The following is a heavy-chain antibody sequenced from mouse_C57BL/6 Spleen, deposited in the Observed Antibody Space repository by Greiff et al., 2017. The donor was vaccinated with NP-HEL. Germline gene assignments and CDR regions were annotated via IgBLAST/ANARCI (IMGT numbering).Heavy chain of an antibody. D-gene: IGHD2-4*01. J-gene: IGHJ3*01. CDR1: GFTFSSYA. CDR3: TRAGGYDYDVRGAWFAY. CDR2: ISSGGDYI. Sequence: EVHLVESGEGLVKPGGSLKLSCAASGFTFSSYAMSWVRQTPEKRLEWVAYISSGGDYIYYADTVKGRFTISRDNARNTLYLQMSSLKSEDTAMYYCTRAGGYDYDVRGAWFAYWGQGTLVTVSA. V-gene: IGHV5-9-1*02.